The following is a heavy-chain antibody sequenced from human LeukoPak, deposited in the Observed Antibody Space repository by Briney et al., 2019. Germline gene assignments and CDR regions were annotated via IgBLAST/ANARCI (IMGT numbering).Heavy chain of an antibody. Sequence: GGSLRLSCAASGFTFSNYWMSWVHQAPGKGLEWVAHINQDGSEEHYMDSVKARFIISRGNAKNSLSLQMDSLRAEDTAVYYCVRDGGVSGYDLLDYWGQGTLVTVSS. CDR3: VRDGGVSGYDLLDY. CDR1: GFTFSNYW. D-gene: IGHD5-12*01. CDR2: INQDGSEE. V-gene: IGHV3-7*01. J-gene: IGHJ4*02.